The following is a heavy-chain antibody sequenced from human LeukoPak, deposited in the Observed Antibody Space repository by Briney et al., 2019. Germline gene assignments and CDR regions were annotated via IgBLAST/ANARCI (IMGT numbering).Heavy chain of an antibody. CDR2: INPNSGGT. Sequence: ASVKVSCKASGYTFTSYGISWVRQAPGQGLEWMGWINPNSGGTNYAQKFQGWVTMTRDTSISTAYMELSRLRSDDTAVYYCARAPTPYYDFWSGYYPDPNWFDPWGQGTLVTVSS. D-gene: IGHD3-3*01. CDR3: ARAPTPYYDFWSGYYPDPNWFDP. CDR1: GYTFTSYG. J-gene: IGHJ5*02. V-gene: IGHV1-2*04.